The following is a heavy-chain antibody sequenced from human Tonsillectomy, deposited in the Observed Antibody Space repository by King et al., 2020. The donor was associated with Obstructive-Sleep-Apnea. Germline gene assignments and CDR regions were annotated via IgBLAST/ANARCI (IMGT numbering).Heavy chain of an antibody. CDR1: GGSISSYY. CDR3: ARCKTYCSSTSCSAYFDY. V-gene: IGHV4-59*01. CDR2: IYYSGST. Sequence: QLQESGPGLVKPSETLSLTCTVSGGSISSYYWSWFRQPPGKGLEWFGYIYYSGSTNYNPSLKSRVTISVDTSKNQFSLKLSSVTAADTAVYYCARCKTYCSSTSCSAYFDYWGQGTLVTVSS. D-gene: IGHD2-2*01. J-gene: IGHJ4*02.